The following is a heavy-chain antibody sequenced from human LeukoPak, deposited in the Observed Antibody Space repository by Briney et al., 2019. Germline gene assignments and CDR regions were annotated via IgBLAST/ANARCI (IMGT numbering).Heavy chain of an antibody. CDR2: VNHSGST. CDR3: ASGIVPDYYYYYMDA. CDR1: GGSFSGYY. D-gene: IGHD6-6*01. V-gene: IGHV4-34*01. J-gene: IGHJ6*03. Sequence: PSETLSPTCAVYGGSFSGYYWSWIRQPPGKGLERIGEVNHSGSTNYNPSLKSRVAISVDTSKSQFSLKLSSVTAADTAIYYCASGIVPDYYYYYMDAWGKGTTVTVSS.